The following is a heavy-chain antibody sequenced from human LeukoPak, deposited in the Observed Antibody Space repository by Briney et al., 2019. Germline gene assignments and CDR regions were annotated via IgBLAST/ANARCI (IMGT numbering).Heavy chain of an antibody. J-gene: IGHJ5*02. CDR1: GGALSGYY. V-gene: IGHV4-34*01. CDR2: INHSGTT. D-gene: IGHD3-16*02. Sequence: PSGTLSLTCGVSGGALSGYYWTWVRQPPGEGREWVGEINHSGTTNYNPSLKSRVTISVDTSKNQFSLKLNSVTAADTAVYYCARGITFGGVIVWTWFDPWGQGTLVTVSS. CDR3: ARGITFGGVIVWTWFDP.